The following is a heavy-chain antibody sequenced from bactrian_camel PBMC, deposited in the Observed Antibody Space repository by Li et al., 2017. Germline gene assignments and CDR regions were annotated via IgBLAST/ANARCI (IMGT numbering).Heavy chain of an antibody. CDR2: IHIQGFHWAGGI. V-gene: IGHV3S53*01. CDR3: AADSPVYGSDCTVQAGRPIGDY. J-gene: IGHJ4*01. D-gene: IGHD4*01. CDR1: GYTASDKC. Sequence: HVQLVESGGGSVEVGGTLRLSCVASGYTASDKCMGWFRQSPGKQREGIATIHIQGFHWAGGITYDDSVKGRFTISRDIASNTLYLEMKDLRAQDTGVYYCAADSPVYGSDCTVQAGRPIGDYWGQGTQVTVS.